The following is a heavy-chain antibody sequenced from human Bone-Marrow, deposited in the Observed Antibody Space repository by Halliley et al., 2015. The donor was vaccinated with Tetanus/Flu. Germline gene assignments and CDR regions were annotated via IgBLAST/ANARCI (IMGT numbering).Heavy chain of an antibody. CDR1: GASISNYGSY. CDR2: IDYTGST. D-gene: IGHD1-26*01. J-gene: IGHJ4*02. V-gene: IGHV4-31*01. Sequence: TLSLTCTVSGASISNYGSYWTWIRQLPGKGLEWIGYIDYTGSTNYNPSLKIQVTISQDTSKKQFSLKVTSVTAADTAIYYCARLVGGINLEVGQLRWYYFDYWGQGTLVTVSS. CDR3: ARLVGGINLEVGQLRWYYFDY.